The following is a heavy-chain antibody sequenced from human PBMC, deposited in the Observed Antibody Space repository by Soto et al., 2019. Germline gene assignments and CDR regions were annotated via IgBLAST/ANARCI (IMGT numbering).Heavy chain of an antibody. V-gene: IGHV1-3*01. Sequence: ASVKVSCKASGYTFTSYAMHWVRQAPGQRLEWMGWINAGNGNTKYSQKFQGRVTITRDTSASTAYMGLSSLRSEDTAVYYCARDLGVDCSSTSCPDYGMDVWGQGTTVTVSS. CDR3: ARDLGVDCSSTSCPDYGMDV. J-gene: IGHJ6*02. D-gene: IGHD2-2*01. CDR1: GYTFTSYA. CDR2: INAGNGNT.